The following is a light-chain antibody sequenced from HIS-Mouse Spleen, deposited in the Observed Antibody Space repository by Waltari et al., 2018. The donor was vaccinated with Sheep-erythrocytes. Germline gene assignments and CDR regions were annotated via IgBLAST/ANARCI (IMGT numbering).Light chain of an antibody. CDR1: SSDVGSYNR. Sequence: QSALTQPPSVSGSPGQSVTISCTGTSSDVGSYNRVPWYQQPPGTAPKLMIYDVSKRPSGVPDRFSGSKSGNTASLTISGLQAEDEADYYCCSYAGSYNHVFATGTKVTVL. V-gene: IGLV2-11*01. J-gene: IGLJ1*01. CDR2: DVS. CDR3: CSYAGSYNHV.